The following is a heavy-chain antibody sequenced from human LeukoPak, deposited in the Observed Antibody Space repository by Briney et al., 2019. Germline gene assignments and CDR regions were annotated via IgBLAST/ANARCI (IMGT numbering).Heavy chain of an antibody. CDR2: ISSSGSTI. D-gene: IGHD3-3*01. V-gene: IGHV3-11*04. Sequence: GGSLRLSCAASGFTFSDYYMSWIRQAPGKGLEWVSYISSSGSTIYYADSVKGRFTISRDNAKNSLYLQMNSLRAEDTAVYYCARDVVAIFGVVRAYNWFDPWGQGTLVTVSS. J-gene: IGHJ5*02. CDR3: ARDVVAIFGVVRAYNWFDP. CDR1: GFTFSDYY.